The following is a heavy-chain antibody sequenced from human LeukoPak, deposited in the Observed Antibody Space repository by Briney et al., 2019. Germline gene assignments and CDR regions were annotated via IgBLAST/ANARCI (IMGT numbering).Heavy chain of an antibody. J-gene: IGHJ6*03. D-gene: IGHD6-13*01. V-gene: IGHV1-8*01. CDR3: ARGLAAAGYYYYYYMDV. CDR2: MNPNSGNT. CDR1: GYTLTSYD. Sequence: ASVKVSCKASGYTLTSYDINWVRQATGQGLEWMGWMNPNSGNTGYAQKFQGRVTMTRNTSISTAYTELSSLRSEDTAVYYCARGLAAAGYYYYYYMDVWGKGTTVTISS.